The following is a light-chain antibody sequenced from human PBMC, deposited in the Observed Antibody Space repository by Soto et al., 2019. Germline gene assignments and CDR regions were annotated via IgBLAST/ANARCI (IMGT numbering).Light chain of an antibody. CDR3: AAWDDSLNGPYV. CDR1: SSNIGSNT. CDR2: SNN. V-gene: IGLV1-44*01. J-gene: IGLJ1*01. Sequence: QSVLTQPPSASGTPGQRVTISCSGSSSNIGSNTVNWYQQLPGTAPKLLIYSNNQRPSGVPDRFSGSKSGTSASLAISGLQSEDEADYYCAAWDDSLNGPYVFGTWTKVNVL.